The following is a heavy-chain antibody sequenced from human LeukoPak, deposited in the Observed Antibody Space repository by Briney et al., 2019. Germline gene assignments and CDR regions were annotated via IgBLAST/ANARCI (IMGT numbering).Heavy chain of an antibody. CDR3: AMTDYGSFDY. D-gene: IGHD4-17*01. V-gene: IGHV3-33*01. J-gene: IGHJ4*02. Sequence: GRSLRLSCAASGFTFSSYGMHWVRQAPGKGLEWVAVIWYDGSNKYYADSVKGRFTISGDNSKNTLYLQMNSLRAEDTAVYYCAMTDYGSFDYWGQGTLVTVSS. CDR2: IWYDGSNK. CDR1: GFTFSSYG.